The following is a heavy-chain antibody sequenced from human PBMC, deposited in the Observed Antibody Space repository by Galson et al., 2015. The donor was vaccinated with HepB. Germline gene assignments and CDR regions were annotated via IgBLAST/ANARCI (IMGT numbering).Heavy chain of an antibody. Sequence: SVKVSCKASGYTFTSYYMHWVRQAPGQGLEWMGIINPSGGSTSYAQKFQGRVTMTRDTSTSTVYMELSSLRSEDTAVYYCARARYCSSTSCYGSGDAFDIWGQGTMVTVSS. CDR1: GYTFTSYY. J-gene: IGHJ3*02. D-gene: IGHD2-2*01. CDR2: INPSGGST. V-gene: IGHV1-46*01. CDR3: ARARYCSSTSCYGSGDAFDI.